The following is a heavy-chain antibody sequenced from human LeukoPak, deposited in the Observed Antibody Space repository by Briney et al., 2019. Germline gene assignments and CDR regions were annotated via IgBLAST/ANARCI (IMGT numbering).Heavy chain of an antibody. CDR1: GGSFSGYY. J-gene: IGHJ4*02. Sequence: SETLSLTCAVYGGSFSGYYWSWIRQPPGKGLEWIGEINHSGSTNHNPSLKSRVTISVDTSKNQSSLKLSSVTAADTAVYYCARADLGYSSGWSNSTVDYWGQGTLVTVSS. CDR2: INHSGST. D-gene: IGHD6-19*01. V-gene: IGHV4-34*01. CDR3: ARADLGYSSGWSNSTVDY.